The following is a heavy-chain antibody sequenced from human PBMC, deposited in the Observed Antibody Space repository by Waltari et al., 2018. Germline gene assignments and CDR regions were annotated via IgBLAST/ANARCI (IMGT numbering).Heavy chain of an antibody. CDR3: AKDCRSSGWPKYYFDY. V-gene: IGHV3-23*04. J-gene: IGHJ4*02. D-gene: IGHD6-19*01. Sequence: EVQLVESGGGLVQPGRSLRLSCTASGFTFGDYAMSWVRQAPGKGLEWVSAISGSGGSTYSADSVKGRFTISRDNSKNTLYLQMNSLRAEDTAVYYCAKDCRSSGWPKYYFDYWGQGTLVTVSS. CDR1: GFTFGDYA. CDR2: ISGSGGST.